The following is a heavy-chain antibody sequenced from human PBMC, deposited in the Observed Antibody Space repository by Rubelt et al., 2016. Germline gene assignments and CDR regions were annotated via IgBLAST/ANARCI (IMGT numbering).Heavy chain of an antibody. D-gene: IGHD1-26*01. CDR3: ARDSYSGSYDNWFDP. V-gene: IGHV4-38-2*02. CDR2: IYHSGST. Sequence: QVQLQESGPGLVKPSETLSLTCTVSGYSISSGYYWGWIRQPPGKGLEWIGSIYHSGSTYYNPSLNGRVTISGDTSKNQFSRKLSSVTAADTAVYYCARDSYSGSYDNWFDPWGQGTLVTVSS. J-gene: IGHJ5*02. CDR1: GYSISSGYY.